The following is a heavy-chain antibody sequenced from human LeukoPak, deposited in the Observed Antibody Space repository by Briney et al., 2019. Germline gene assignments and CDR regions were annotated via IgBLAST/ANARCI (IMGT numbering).Heavy chain of an antibody. J-gene: IGHJ3*02. V-gene: IGHV4-59*01. CDR3: ARAKGGTARAYDAFDI. Sequence: PSETLSLTCTVSVGSISSYYWNWIRQPPGKGLEWIGYIYYSGSTNYNPSLKSRVTISVDTSKNQFSLKLNSVTAADTAVYYCARAKGGTARAYDAFDIWGQGTMVTVSS. CDR1: VGSISSYY. CDR2: IYYSGST. D-gene: IGHD1-26*01.